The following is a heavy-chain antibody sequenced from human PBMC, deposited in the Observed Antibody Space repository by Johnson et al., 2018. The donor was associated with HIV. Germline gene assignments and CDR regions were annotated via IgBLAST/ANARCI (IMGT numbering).Heavy chain of an antibody. V-gene: IGHV3-13*01. CDR2: IGTAGDT. Sequence: VQLVESGGGEVQPGRSLRLSCAASGFTFSNYALHWVRQATGKGLEWVSAIGTAGDTYYPGSVKGRFTISRDNAKNSLFLQMNSLRAEDTALYYCARSLVGATHAFDIWGQGTMVTVSS. D-gene: IGHD1-26*01. CDR1: GFTFSNYA. J-gene: IGHJ3*02. CDR3: ARSLVGATHAFDI.